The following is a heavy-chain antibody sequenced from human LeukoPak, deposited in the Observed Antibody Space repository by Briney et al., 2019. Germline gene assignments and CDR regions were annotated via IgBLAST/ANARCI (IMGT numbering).Heavy chain of an antibody. J-gene: IGHJ4*02. CDR1: GFTVSDNY. V-gene: IGHV3-66*01. CDR3: AREPPGGGFDY. Sequence: GGSLRLSCAASGFTVSDNYMTWVRQAPGKGLEWVSLVYSGGNTYYADSVKGRFTISRDNSKNTLYLQMNSLRAEDTAVYYCAREPPGGGFDYWGQGTLVTVSS. CDR2: VYSGGNT. D-gene: IGHD3-16*01.